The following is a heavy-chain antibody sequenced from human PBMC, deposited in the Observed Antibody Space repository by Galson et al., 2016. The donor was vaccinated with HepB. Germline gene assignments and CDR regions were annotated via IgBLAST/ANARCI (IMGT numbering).Heavy chain of an antibody. V-gene: IGHV4-4*02. CDR3: ARSGPSLEPIDI. CDR1: GASINSSNW. Sequence: SETLSLTCAVSGASINSSNWWNWVRQSPGKGLEWIGEIYHTGSTNYNPSLKSRVTISQDKTKNQFSLRLRSVTAADTAVYYCARSGPSLEPIDIWGQGTMVTVSS. D-gene: IGHD5-12*01. J-gene: IGHJ3*02. CDR2: IYHTGST.